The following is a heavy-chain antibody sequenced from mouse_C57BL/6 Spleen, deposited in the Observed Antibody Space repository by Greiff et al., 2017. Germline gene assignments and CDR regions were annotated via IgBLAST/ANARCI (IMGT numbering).Heavy chain of an antibody. J-gene: IGHJ2*01. CDR2: IRNKANNHAT. CDR3: TRGSFALYYGRAFDY. CDR1: GFTFSDAW. D-gene: IGHD1-1*01. Sequence: EVKLMESGGGLVQPGGSMKLSCAASGFTFSDAWMDWVRQSPEKGLEWVAEIRNKANNHATYYAESVKGRFTISRDDSKSSVYLQMNSLRAEDTGIYYCTRGSFALYYGRAFDYWGQGTTLTVSS. V-gene: IGHV6-6*01.